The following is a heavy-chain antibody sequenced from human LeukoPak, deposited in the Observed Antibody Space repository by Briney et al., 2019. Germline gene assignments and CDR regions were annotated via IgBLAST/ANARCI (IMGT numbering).Heavy chain of an antibody. CDR1: GFTFSNAW. CDR3: VKEGCGSYTCQKAVDR. D-gene: IGHD3-16*01. CDR2: IKSKTDGGTT. V-gene: IGHV3-15*01. Sequence: PGGSLRLSCAASGFTFSNAWMSWVRQAPGKGLEWVGRIKSKTDGGTTDYAAPVKGRFTISRDNSKNTLYLHMNSLRVDDTAVYYCVKEGCGSYTCQKAVDRWGQGTLVTVP. J-gene: IGHJ4*02.